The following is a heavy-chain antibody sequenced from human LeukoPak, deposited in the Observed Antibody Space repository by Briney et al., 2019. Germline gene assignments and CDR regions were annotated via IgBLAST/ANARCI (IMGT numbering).Heavy chain of an antibody. D-gene: IGHD6-13*01. V-gene: IGHV4-39*07. CDR3: AREYSSSWAFDY. Sequence: SETLSLTCTVSGGSISSSSYYWGWIRQPPGKGLEWIGYIYYSGSTNYNPSLKSRVTISVATSKNQFSLKLSSVTAADTAVYYCAREYSSSWAFDYWGQGTLVTVSS. CDR1: GGSISSSSYY. CDR2: IYYSGST. J-gene: IGHJ4*02.